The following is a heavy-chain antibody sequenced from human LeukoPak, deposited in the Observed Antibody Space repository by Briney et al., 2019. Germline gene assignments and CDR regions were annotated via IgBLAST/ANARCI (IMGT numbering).Heavy chain of an antibody. CDR3: AKDPSPVNRCSSTSCYTDY. CDR1: GFTFSSYA. D-gene: IGHD2-2*02. V-gene: IGHV3-23*01. Sequence: QPGGSLRLSCAASGFTFSSYAMSWVRQAPGKGLEWVSAISGSGGSTYYADSVKGRFTISRDNSKNTLYLQMNSLRAEDTAVYYCAKDPSPVNRCSSTSCYTDYWGQGTLVTVSS. CDR2: ISGSGGST. J-gene: IGHJ4*02.